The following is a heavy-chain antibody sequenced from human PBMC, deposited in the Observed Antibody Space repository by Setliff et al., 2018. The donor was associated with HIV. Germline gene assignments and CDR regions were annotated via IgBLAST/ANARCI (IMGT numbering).Heavy chain of an antibody. CDR2: ISDDGSKK. V-gene: IGHV3-30*04. Sequence: PGESLKISCAASGFTFSSYAMLWVRQAPGKGLEWVAGISDDGSKKHYADSVKGRFSISRDNPKNTLSLQMNSLRAEDTAMYYCARDRVVTLDDSFDIWGQGTMVTVSS. CDR1: GFTFSSYA. J-gene: IGHJ3*02. D-gene: IGHD3-16*01. CDR3: ARDRVVTLDDSFDI.